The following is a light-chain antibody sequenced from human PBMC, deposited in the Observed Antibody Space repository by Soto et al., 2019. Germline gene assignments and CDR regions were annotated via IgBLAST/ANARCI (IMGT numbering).Light chain of an antibody. CDR1: QSVSSY. CDR2: DAS. V-gene: IGKV3-11*01. J-gene: IGKJ1*01. CDR3: QQRSNWPVT. Sequence: EIVLTQSPATLSLSPGERATLSCRASQSVSSYFAWYQQKPGQAPRLLIYDASNRATGIPARFSGSGSGTDFALTISSLEAEDFAVYYCQQRSNWPVTFGQGTKVEIK.